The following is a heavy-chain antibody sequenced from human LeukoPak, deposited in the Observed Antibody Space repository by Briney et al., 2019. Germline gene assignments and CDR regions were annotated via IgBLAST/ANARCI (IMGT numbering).Heavy chain of an antibody. CDR2: ISDSGGST. Sequence: PGGSLRLFCEASGFTFSSYAMSWVRQAPGKGLEWVSTISDSGGSTYYADSVKGRFTISRDNSKNTLYLQMNSLRAEDTAVYYCAKRGTVTTFGHCDYWGQGTLVTVSS. J-gene: IGHJ4*02. CDR3: AKRGTVTTFGHCDY. V-gene: IGHV3-23*01. D-gene: IGHD4-17*01. CDR1: GFTFSSYA.